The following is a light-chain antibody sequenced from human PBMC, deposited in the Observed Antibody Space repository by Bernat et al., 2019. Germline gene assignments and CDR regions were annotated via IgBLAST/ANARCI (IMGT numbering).Light chain of an antibody. CDR3: QQLNGFPVT. Sequence: DIQLTQSPSFLSASVGDRVTITCRASQDISSYFAWYQQRPGMAPKLLIYSASTLQSGVPSRFSGSGSGTEFTLTINSLQPEDFATYYCQQLNGFPVTFGPGTKVDIK. J-gene: IGKJ3*01. CDR1: QDISSY. CDR2: SAS. V-gene: IGKV1-9*01.